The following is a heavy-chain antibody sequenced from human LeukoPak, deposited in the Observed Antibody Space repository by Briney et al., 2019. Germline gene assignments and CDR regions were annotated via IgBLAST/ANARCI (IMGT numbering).Heavy chain of an antibody. CDR1: GGTFSSYA. D-gene: IGHD5-12*01. CDR2: IIPIFGTA. Sequence: ASVKVSCKASGGTFSSYAISWVRQAPAQGLEWMGRIIPIFGTANYAQKFQGRVTMTEDTSTDTAYMELSSLRSEDTAVYYCATAGYSGYDLDYWGQGTLVTVSS. CDR3: ATAGYSGYDLDY. J-gene: IGHJ4*02. V-gene: IGHV1-69*06.